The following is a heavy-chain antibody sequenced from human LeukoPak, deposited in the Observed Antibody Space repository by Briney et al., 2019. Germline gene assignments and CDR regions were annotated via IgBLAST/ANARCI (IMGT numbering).Heavy chain of an antibody. V-gene: IGHV4-39*07. J-gene: IGHJ6*03. CDR2: IYYSGST. CDR1: GGSISSSSYY. D-gene: IGHD3-9*01. CDR3: ASEYYDILTGYYHTAYYYYYMDV. Sequence: SETLSLTCTVSGGSISSSSYYWGWLRQPPGKGLEWIGSIYYSGSTYYNPSLKSRVTISVDTSKNQFSLKLSSVTAADTAVYYCASEYYDILTGYYHTAYYYYYMDVWGKGTTVTVSS.